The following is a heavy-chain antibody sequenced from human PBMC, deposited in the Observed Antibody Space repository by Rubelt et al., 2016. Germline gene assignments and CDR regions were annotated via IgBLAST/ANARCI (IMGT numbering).Heavy chain of an antibody. V-gene: IGHV4-59*01. CDR2: IYDSGST. CDR1: GVSIRSYY. CDR3: AKDGASSL. D-gene: IGHD3-16*01. J-gene: IGHJ3*01. Sequence: QVQLQESGPGLVKPSETLSLTCSVSGVSIRSYYWSWIRQPPGKGLEWIGYIYDSGSTDYNPSLKSRVSISVDTSKNQLSLKLSSVTAADTAVYYGAKDGASSLWGQGTMVTVSS.